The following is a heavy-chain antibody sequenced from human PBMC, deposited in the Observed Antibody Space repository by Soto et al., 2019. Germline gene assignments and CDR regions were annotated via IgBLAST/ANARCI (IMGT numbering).Heavy chain of an antibody. D-gene: IGHD6-6*01. CDR1: GFTLSTSR. CDR2: MSSSSSYI. CDR3: AREKEAEGSSSLWVYYGLDA. V-gene: IGHV3-21*01. Sequence: GGSLRLSCAASGFTLSTSRLTWVRQARGEGLEWVSSMSSSSSYIHYADSVKCRFTISRDSAKTAGYLQLSSQRAEDTAVYYCAREKEAEGSSSLWVYYGLDAWGRGSTVTV. J-gene: IGHJ6*02.